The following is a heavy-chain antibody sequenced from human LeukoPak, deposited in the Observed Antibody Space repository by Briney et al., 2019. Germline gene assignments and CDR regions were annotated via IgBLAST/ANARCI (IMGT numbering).Heavy chain of an antibody. D-gene: IGHD2-15*01. Sequence: ASVKVSCKASGYTFTSYGISWVRQAPGQGLEWVGWISAYNANTNYAQKLQGRVTMTTDTSTSTAYMELRSLRSDDTAVYYCARDKVHCSGGSCYAKYYFDYWGQGTLVTVSS. J-gene: IGHJ4*02. V-gene: IGHV1-18*04. CDR3: ARDKVHCSGGSCYAKYYFDY. CDR2: ISAYNANT. CDR1: GYTFTSYG.